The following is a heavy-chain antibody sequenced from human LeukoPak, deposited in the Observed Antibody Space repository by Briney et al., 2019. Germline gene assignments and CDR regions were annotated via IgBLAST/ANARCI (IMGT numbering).Heavy chain of an antibody. CDR1: GYSFTSYW. J-gene: IGHJ4*02. CDR3: AREGWELLPYYFDY. Sequence: SGESLKISCKGSGYSFTSYWIGWVRQLPGKGLEWMGIIYPGDSDTRYSLSFQGQVTISADKSISTAYLQWSSLKASDTAMYYCAREGWELLPYYFDYWGQGTLVTVSS. D-gene: IGHD1-26*01. V-gene: IGHV5-51*01. CDR2: IYPGDSDT.